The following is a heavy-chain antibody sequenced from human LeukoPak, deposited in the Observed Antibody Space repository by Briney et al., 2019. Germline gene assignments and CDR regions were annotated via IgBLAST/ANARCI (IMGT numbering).Heavy chain of an antibody. CDR1: GFTFSSYW. J-gene: IGHJ3*02. V-gene: IGHV3-7*01. D-gene: IGHD6-13*01. Sequence: GSLRLSCAASGFTFSSYWMSWVRQAPGKGLEWVANIKQDGSEKYYVDSVKDRFTISRDNAKNSLYLQMNSLRAEDTAVYYCARKMKQHDAFDIWGQGTMVTVSS. CDR3: ARKMKQHDAFDI. CDR2: IKQDGSEK.